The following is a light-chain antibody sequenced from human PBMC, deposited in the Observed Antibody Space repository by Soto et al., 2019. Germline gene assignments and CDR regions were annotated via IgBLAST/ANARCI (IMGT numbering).Light chain of an antibody. V-gene: IGKV4-1*01. CDR3: QQYYSTPWT. Sequence: DIVMTQSPDSLAVSLGERATINCKSSQSVLYSSNNKNYLAWYHQKPGQPPKLLIYWASTRESGVPDRFSGSGSGTEFTPTISSLQAEDVAVYYCQQYYSTPWTFGQGTKVEIK. CDR1: QSVLYSSNNKNY. J-gene: IGKJ1*01. CDR2: WAS.